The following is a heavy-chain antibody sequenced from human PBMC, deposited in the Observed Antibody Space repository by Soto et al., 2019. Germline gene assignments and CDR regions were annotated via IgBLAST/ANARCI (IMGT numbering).Heavy chain of an antibody. V-gene: IGHV1-2*04. J-gene: IGHJ6*03. CDR3: ARVKKNWNSGYYYYYMDV. Sequence: GASVKVSCKASGYTFTGYYMHWVRQAPGQGLEWMGWINPNSGGTNYAQKFQGWVTMTRDTSTSTAYMELRSLRSDDTAVYYCARVKKNWNSGYYYYYMDVWGKGTTVTVSS. CDR1: GYTFTGYY. CDR2: INPNSGGT. D-gene: IGHD1-7*01.